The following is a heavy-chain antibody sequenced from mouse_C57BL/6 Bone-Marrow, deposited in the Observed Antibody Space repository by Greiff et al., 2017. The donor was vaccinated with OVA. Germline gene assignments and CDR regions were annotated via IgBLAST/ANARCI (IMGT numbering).Heavy chain of an antibody. Sequence: VQLQESGAALARPGASVKLSCKASGYTFTSYGISWVKQRTGQGLEWIGEIYPRSGNTYYNEKFKGKATLTADKSSSTAYMELRSLTSEDSAVYFCARKFSAGYFDVWGTGTTVTVSS. CDR1: GYTFTSYG. V-gene: IGHV1-81*01. CDR3: ARKFSAGYFDV. CDR2: IYPRSGNT. J-gene: IGHJ1*03.